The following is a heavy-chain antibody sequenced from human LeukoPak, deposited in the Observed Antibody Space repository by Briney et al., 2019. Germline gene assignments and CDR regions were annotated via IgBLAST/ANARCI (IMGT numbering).Heavy chain of an antibody. D-gene: IGHD4-17*01. Sequence: ASGFTFSNAWMSWVRQAPGKGLXWXXRIKSKTDGGTTDYAAPVKGRFTISRDDSKNTLYLQMNSLKTEDTAVYYCTTEGDYGDYTYWGQGTLVTVSS. J-gene: IGHJ4*02. CDR2: IKSKTDGGTT. CDR1: GFTFSNAW. CDR3: TTEGDYGDYTY. V-gene: IGHV3-15*01.